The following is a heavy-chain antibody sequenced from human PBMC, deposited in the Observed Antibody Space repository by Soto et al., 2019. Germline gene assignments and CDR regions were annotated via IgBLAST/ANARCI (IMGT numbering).Heavy chain of an antibody. Sequence: PGGSLRLSCAASGFTFSSYARSWVRQAPGKGLEWVAAICGGGSGTYYADSVKGRFTISRDNSKNTLYLQMNSLRAEDTAVYYCSTDSYFTLKLVRFDYWGLGTLVTVSS. V-gene: IGHV3-23*01. D-gene: IGHD6-6*01. CDR1: GFTFSSYA. CDR2: ICGGGSGT. CDR3: STDSYFTLKLVRFDY. J-gene: IGHJ4*01.